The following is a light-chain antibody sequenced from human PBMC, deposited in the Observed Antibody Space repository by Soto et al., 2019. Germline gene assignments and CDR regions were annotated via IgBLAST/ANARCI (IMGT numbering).Light chain of an antibody. V-gene: IGKV1-5*03. CDR2: KAS. J-gene: IGKJ5*01. CDR1: QSISSW. Sequence: DIRMTQSPSTLSASVGDRVTITCRASQSISSWLAWYQQEPGKAPKLLIYKASSLESGVPSRFSGSGSGTEFTLTISSLQPDDFATYYCQQYNSYWITFGQGTRLEIK. CDR3: QQYNSYWIT.